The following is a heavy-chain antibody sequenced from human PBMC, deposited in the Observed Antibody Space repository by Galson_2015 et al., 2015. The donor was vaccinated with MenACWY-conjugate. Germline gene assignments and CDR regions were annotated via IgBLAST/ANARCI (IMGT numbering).Heavy chain of an antibody. CDR3: AKRTISVGNYGMDV. V-gene: IGHV3-23*01. Sequence: LSISWAASGFTFRRYAMRWVRPAPGRGLGWVSTIRDSGTSTYYADSVKGRFTISRDNSKNTLYLQMNSLRAEDTAVYYCAKRTISVGNYGMDVWGQGTTVTVSS. CDR1: GFTFRRYA. CDR2: IRDSGTST. J-gene: IGHJ6*02. D-gene: IGHD1-26*01.